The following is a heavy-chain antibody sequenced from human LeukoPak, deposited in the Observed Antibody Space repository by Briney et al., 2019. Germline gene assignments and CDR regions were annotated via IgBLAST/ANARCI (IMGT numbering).Heavy chain of an antibody. Sequence: PGRSLRLSCAASGFTFSSYAMHWVRQAPGKGLEWVAVISYDGSNKCYADSVKGRFTISRDNSKNTLYLQMNSLRAEDTAVYYCARDRRSGYSGYDHFDYWGQGTLVTVSS. D-gene: IGHD5-12*01. CDR1: GFTFSSYA. CDR3: ARDRRSGYSGYDHFDY. V-gene: IGHV3-30-3*01. CDR2: ISYDGSNK. J-gene: IGHJ4*02.